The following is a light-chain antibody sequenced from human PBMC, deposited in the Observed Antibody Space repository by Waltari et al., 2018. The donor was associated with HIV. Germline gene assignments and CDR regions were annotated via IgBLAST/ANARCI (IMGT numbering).Light chain of an antibody. V-gene: IGKV3-20*01. J-gene: IGKJ3*01. CDR1: QSVSSNY. CDR3: QQSGDAPRD. Sequence: EIVLTQSPGTLSLSPGERATLSCRASQSVSSNYLARYQQKPGQAPRLLIYSASSRATGIPDRFSGSGSVTDFALTISRLEPEDIAVYYGQQSGDAPRDFGPGTKVDIK. CDR2: SAS.